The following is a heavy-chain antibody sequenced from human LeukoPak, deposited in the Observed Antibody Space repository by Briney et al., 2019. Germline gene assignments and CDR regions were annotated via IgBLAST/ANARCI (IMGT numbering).Heavy chain of an antibody. J-gene: IGHJ4*02. V-gene: IGHV3-23*01. CDR1: GFTFSSYA. CDR2: ISGRSGST. CDR3: AKDSLPYYDILTGYYHTLDY. D-gene: IGHD3-9*01. Sequence: RGGSLRLSCAHSGFTFSSYAISWFRQAPGKGLEWVSAISGRSGSTYYADSVKGRFTISRDNSKNTLYLQMTSLRAEDTAVYYCAKDSLPYYDILTGYYHTLDYWGQGTLVTVSS.